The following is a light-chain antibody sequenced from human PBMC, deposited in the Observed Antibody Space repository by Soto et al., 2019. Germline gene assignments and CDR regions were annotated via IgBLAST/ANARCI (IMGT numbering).Light chain of an antibody. Sequence: DIQMTQPPSSLSATVGDRVTVTCRASQSINHYLNWYQQKPGKPPRLLIYAASRLQSGVPSRFSGSGSGTDFTLTISSLQPEDFATYYCQQTNHSPQTFGQGTKVDI. CDR1: QSINHY. J-gene: IGKJ1*01. CDR2: AAS. V-gene: IGKV1-39*01. CDR3: QQTNHSPQT.